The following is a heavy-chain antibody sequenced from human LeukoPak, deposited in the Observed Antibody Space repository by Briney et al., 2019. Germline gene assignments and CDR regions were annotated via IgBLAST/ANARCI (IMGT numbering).Heavy chain of an antibody. CDR1: GGTFSSYA. D-gene: IGHD3-10*01. J-gene: IGHJ6*03. Sequence: ASVKVSCKASGGTFSSYAISWVRQAPGQGLEWMGGIIPMFGTANYAQKFQGRVTMTRDTSTSTVYMELSSLRSEDTAVYYCARGPSITMVRGGQWYYYMDVWGKGTTVTIS. CDR3: ARGPSITMVRGGQWYYYMDV. CDR2: IIPMFGTA. V-gene: IGHV1-69*05.